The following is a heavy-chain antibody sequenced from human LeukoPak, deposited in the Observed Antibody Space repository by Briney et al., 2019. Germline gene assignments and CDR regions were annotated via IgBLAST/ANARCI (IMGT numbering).Heavy chain of an antibody. CDR3: ARAAYSGSYYPDHWYFDL. CDR2: IYTSGST. V-gene: IGHV4-61*02. Sequence: SQTLSLTCTVSGGSISSGSYYWGWIRQPAGKGLEWIVRIYTSGSTNYNPSLKSRVTISVDTSKNQFSLKLSSVTAADTAVYYCARAAYSGSYYPDHWYFDLWGRGTLVTVSS. J-gene: IGHJ2*01. CDR1: GGSISSGSYY. D-gene: IGHD1-26*01.